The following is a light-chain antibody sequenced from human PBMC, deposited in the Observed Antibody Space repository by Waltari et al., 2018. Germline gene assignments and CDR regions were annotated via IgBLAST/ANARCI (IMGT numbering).Light chain of an antibody. J-gene: IGLJ2*01. CDR2: GTN. V-gene: IGLV1-40*01. CDR1: SPNIGAGYD. Sequence: QSVLTQPPSVSGAPGQRITISCTGTSPNIGAGYDVHWYLQLPGTAPKLPILGTNNRPPGVPDRFSAAKSDASASLAITGLQAEDEADYYGQSYDSSLSGVLFGGGTKLTVL. CDR3: QSYDSSLSGVL.